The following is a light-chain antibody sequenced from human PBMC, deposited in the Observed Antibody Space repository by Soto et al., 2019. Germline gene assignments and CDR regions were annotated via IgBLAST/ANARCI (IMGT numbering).Light chain of an antibody. CDR1: NIGSTS. V-gene: IGLV3-21*02. J-gene: IGLJ2*01. CDR3: QVWDSGSDHVV. Sequence: SYELTQPPSVSVAPGQTARITCGGNNIGSTSVHWYKQSPGQAPVLVVYDDNDRPSGIPERFSGFNSENTATLTITRVEAGDEADYYCQVWDSGSDHVVFGGGTQLTVL. CDR2: DDN.